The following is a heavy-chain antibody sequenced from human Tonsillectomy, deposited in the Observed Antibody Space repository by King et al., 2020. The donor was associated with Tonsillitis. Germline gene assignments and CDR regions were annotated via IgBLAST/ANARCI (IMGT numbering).Heavy chain of an antibody. CDR3: AGDPPGGGYFDY. V-gene: IGHV4-59*11. J-gene: IGHJ4*02. CDR1: GGSITSHY. Sequence: VQLQESGPGLVKPSETLSLTCTVSGGSITSHYWSWIRQPPGKGLEGIGYIYDRGSTNYNPSLKSRATIPVDTSKNQFSLKLRSGTAADTAVYYCAGDPPGGGYFDYWGQGTQVTVSS. D-gene: IGHD3-10*01. CDR2: IYDRGST.